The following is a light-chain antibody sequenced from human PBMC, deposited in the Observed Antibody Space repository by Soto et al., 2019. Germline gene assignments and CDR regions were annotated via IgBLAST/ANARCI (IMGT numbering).Light chain of an antibody. J-gene: IGLJ3*02. CDR1: SSNIGTNT. Sequence: QSALTQPPSASGTPGQRVTISCSGSSSNIGTNTVNWYQQFPRSAPKLLMYSSNQRPSGVPDRFSGSKSGTSASLAISGLQSEDEADYYCAAWDGSLNVVLFGGRTKVTVL. CDR3: AAWDGSLNVVL. CDR2: SSN. V-gene: IGLV1-44*01.